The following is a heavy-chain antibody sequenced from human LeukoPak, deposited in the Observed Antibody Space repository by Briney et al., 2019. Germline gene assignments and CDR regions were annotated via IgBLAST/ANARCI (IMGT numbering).Heavy chain of an antibody. CDR1: GYTFTSYY. CDR2: INPSGGST. D-gene: IGHD2-15*01. Sequence: ASVKVSCKASGYTFTSYYMHWVRQAPGQGLEWMGIINPSGGSTNYAQKLQERVTITRDMSTSTAYMELSSLRSEDTAVYYCAAGYCSGGSCYPYYYYGMDVWGQGTTVTVSS. J-gene: IGHJ6*02. CDR3: AAGYCSGGSCYPYYYYGMDV. V-gene: IGHV1-46*01.